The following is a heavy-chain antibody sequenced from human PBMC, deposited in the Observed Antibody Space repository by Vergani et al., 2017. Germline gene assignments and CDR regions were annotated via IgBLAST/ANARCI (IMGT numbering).Heavy chain of an antibody. CDR2: IYYSGST. Sequence: QVQLQESGPGLVKPSETLSLTCTVSGGSISSYYWSWIRQPPGKGLEWIGYIYYSGSTNYNPSLKSRFTISVDTSKNQFSLKLSSVTAADTAVYYCARGGARYCSGGSCGNWFDPWGQGTLVTVSS. J-gene: IGHJ5*02. D-gene: IGHD2-15*01. CDR3: ARGGARYCSGGSCGNWFDP. V-gene: IGHV4-59*01. CDR1: GGSISSYY.